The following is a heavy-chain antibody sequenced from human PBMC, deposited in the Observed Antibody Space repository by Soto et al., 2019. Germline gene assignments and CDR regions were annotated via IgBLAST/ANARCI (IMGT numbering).Heavy chain of an antibody. V-gene: IGHV3-15*07. Sequence: EVQLVESGGGLVKPGGSLRLSCTASGFSISSAWMNWVRQAPGKGLEWVGRIKTKTQGETTDYPAPVKGRFTISRDDSKNTLYLQMTSRNMEGTAVYYCTTGSVEGYWGQGTLVTVSS. CDR1: GFSISSAW. CDR2: IKTKTQGETT. J-gene: IGHJ4*02. CDR3: TTGSVEGY. D-gene: IGHD3-3*01.